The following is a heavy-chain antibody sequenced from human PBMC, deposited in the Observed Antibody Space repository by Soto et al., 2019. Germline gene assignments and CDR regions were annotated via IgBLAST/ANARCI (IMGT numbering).Heavy chain of an antibody. CDR1: GLTFSSYA. CDR2: ISSSGGST. CDR3: AKLLYSYSSYSLDV. V-gene: IGHV3-23*01. J-gene: IGHJ6*02. Sequence: EVQLLESGGGLVQPGGPLRLSCAASGLTFSSYAMSWVRQAPGKGLEWVSGISSSGGSTYYSDSVKGRFTISRDNSKNTLYLHMNSLRADDSAVYYCAKLLYSYSSYSLDVWGQGPTVTVSS.